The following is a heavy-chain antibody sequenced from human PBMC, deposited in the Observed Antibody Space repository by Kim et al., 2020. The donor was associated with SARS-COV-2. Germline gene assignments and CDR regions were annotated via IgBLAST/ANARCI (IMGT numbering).Heavy chain of an antibody. CDR2: IYPGDSDT. J-gene: IGHJ6*02. CDR1: GYSFTSYW. V-gene: IGHV5-51*01. CDR3: ARRHANGGYYYGMDV. D-gene: IGHD2-8*01. Sequence: GESLKISCKGSGYSFTSYWIGWVRQMPGKGLEWMGIIYPGDSDTRYSPSFQGQVTISADKSISTAYLQWSSLKASDTAMYYCARRHANGGYYYGMDVWGQGTTVTVSS.